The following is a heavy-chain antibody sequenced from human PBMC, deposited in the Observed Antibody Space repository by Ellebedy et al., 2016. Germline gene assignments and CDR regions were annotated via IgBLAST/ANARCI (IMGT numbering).Heavy chain of an antibody. CDR2: ILSDGTT. D-gene: IGHD1-26*01. V-gene: IGHV3-74*01. CDR3: ARDDPSRTGGFDL. Sequence: HTGGSLRLSCAASGFSFSRYWMHWVRRGPGKGRVWVSRILSDGTTGYADSVKGRFTISRDNAKNTLYLQMNSLRVEDTAVYYCARDDPSRTGGFDLWGQGTMVTVSS. J-gene: IGHJ3*01. CDR1: GFSFSRYW.